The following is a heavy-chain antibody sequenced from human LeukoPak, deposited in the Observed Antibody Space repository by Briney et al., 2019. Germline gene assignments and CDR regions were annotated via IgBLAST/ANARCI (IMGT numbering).Heavy chain of an antibody. J-gene: IGHJ1*01. CDR1: GFTFSDYY. CDR3: ARANRALRFLDLAGYFQH. Sequence: WASVKVSCKASGFTFSDYYIHWVRQAPGQGLEWMGWITPNGGTNYAQKFQGRVTMTRDTSISTAYMELSRLRSDDTAVYYCARANRALRFLDLAGYFQHWGQGTLVTVSS. CDR2: ITPNGGT. D-gene: IGHD3-3*01. V-gene: IGHV1-2*02.